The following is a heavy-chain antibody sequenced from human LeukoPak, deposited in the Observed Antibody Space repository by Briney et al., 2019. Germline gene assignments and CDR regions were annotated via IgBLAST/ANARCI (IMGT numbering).Heavy chain of an antibody. Sequence: SETLSLTCTVSGGSISSYYWSWIRQPPGKGLEWIGYIYYSGSTNYNPSLKSRVTISVNTSKNQFSLKLSSVTAADTAVYYCARRAGAAFDYWGQGTLVTVSS. CDR3: ARRAGAAFDY. D-gene: IGHD1-26*01. J-gene: IGHJ4*02. V-gene: IGHV4-59*08. CDR2: IYYSGST. CDR1: GGSISSYY.